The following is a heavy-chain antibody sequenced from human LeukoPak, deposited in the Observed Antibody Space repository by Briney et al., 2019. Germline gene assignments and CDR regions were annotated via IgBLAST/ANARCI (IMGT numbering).Heavy chain of an antibody. V-gene: IGHV3-15*01. CDR3: TTGPLWGYFWSGYYPDY. CDR1: GYTFSNAW. Sequence: PGGSLRLSCAASGYTFSNAWMSSVRETLGKGLEWVGRIKSKIDGGKTDYAAPVKGRFTISRDDSKNTLYLQINSLKTEDTAVYYCTTGPLWGYFWSGYYPDYWGQGTLVTVSS. CDR2: IKSKIDGGKT. J-gene: IGHJ4*02. D-gene: IGHD3-3*01.